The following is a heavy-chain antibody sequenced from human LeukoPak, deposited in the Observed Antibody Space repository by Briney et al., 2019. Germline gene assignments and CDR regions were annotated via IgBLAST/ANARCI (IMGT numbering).Heavy chain of an antibody. Sequence: SETLSLTCSVSGGSINTSSYYWGWIRQPPGKGLEWIGTIYYSGTTYYSPSLESRVTVSVDTYKNQFSLKLTSLTAADTALYYCARHNGVGYSYAAPFDYWGQGTLVTVSS. CDR3: ARHNGVGYSYAAPFDY. V-gene: IGHV4-39*01. D-gene: IGHD5-18*01. CDR1: GGSINTSSYY. J-gene: IGHJ4*02. CDR2: IYYSGTT.